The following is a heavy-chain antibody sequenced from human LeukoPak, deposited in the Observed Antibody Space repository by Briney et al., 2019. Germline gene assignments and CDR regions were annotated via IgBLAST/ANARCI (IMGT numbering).Heavy chain of an antibody. CDR3: AKDMRYPWHGSGSPSDYYYYGMDV. D-gene: IGHD3-10*01. V-gene: IGHV3-43D*04. J-gene: IGHJ6*04. Sequence: GGSLRLSCAASGFTFDDYAMHWVRQAPGKGLEWVSLISWDGGSTYYADSVKGRFTISRDNSKNSLYLQMNSLRAEDTALYYCAKDMRYPWHGSGSPSDYYYYGMDVWGKGTTVTVSS. CDR2: ISWDGGST. CDR1: GFTFDDYA.